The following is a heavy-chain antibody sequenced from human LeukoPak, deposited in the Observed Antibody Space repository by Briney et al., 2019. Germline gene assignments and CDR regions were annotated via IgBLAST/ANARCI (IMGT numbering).Heavy chain of an antibody. CDR2: ISSSSSTI. CDR3: ASVSGYDYFDY. CDR1: GFTFSSYS. V-gene: IGHV3-48*04. J-gene: IGHJ4*02. Sequence: HPGGSLRLSCAASGFTFSSYSMNWVRQAPGKGLEWVSYISSSSSTIYYADSVKGRFTISRDNAKNSLYLQMNSLRAEDTAVYYCASVSGYDYFDYWGQGTLVTVSS. D-gene: IGHD6-25*01.